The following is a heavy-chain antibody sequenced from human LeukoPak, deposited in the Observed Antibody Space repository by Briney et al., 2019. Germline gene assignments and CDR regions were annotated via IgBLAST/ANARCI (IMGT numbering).Heavy chain of an antibody. CDR2: IKSKTDGGTT. CDR1: GFTFSNAW. D-gene: IGHD4/OR15-4a*01. V-gene: IGHV3-15*01. J-gene: IGHJ4*02. CDR3: TTDWYCGAGESGYDY. Sequence: RSGGSLRLSCAASGFTFSNAWMSWVRQAPGKGLEWVGRIKSKTDGGTTDYAAPVKGRFTISRDDSKNTLYLQMNSLKTEDTAVYYCTTDWYCGAGESGYDYWGQGTLVTVSS.